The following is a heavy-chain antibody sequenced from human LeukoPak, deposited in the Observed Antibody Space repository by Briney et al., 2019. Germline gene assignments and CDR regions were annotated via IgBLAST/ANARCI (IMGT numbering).Heavy chain of an antibody. Sequence: GGSLRLSCAASGFTFSSYALTWVRQAPGKGLEWVSVISGSGGSAFYADSVKGRFTISRDNSKNTLYMQMNSLRAEDTAVYYCAKEKRDGCNYPIDCWGQGTLVTVSS. V-gene: IGHV3-23*01. J-gene: IGHJ4*02. D-gene: IGHD5-24*01. CDR1: GFTFSSYA. CDR2: ISGSGGSA. CDR3: AKEKRDGCNYPIDC.